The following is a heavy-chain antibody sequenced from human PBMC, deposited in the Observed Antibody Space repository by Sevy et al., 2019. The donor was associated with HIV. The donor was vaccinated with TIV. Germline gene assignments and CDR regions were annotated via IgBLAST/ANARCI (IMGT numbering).Heavy chain of an antibody. D-gene: IGHD2-15*01. J-gene: IGHJ4*02. CDR2: ISYDGSNK. CDR1: GFTFSSYA. CDR3: ARALLAATPAYFDY. V-gene: IGHV3-30-3*01. Sequence: GGSLRLSCAASGFTFSSYAMHWVRQAPGKGLEWVAVISYDGSNKYYADSVKGRFTISRDNSKNTLYLQMNSLTAEDTAVYYCARALLAATPAYFDYWGQGTLVTVSS.